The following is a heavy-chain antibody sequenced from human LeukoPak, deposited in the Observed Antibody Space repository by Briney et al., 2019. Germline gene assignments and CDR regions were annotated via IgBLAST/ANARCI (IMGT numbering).Heavy chain of an antibody. Sequence: PGGSLRLSCVASGFTFSSYWMTWVRQAPGKGLEWVANINQDGSEKYYVDSVKGRFTISRDNAKNSLYLQMNSLRAEDTAVYYCARGRELLHAFDIWGQGTMVTVSS. CDR2: INQDGSEK. V-gene: IGHV3-7*01. CDR3: ARGRELLHAFDI. D-gene: IGHD1-26*01. J-gene: IGHJ3*02. CDR1: GFTFSSYW.